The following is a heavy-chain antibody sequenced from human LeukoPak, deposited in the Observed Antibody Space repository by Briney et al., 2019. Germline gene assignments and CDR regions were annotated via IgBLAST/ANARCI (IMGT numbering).Heavy chain of an antibody. Sequence: PSETLSLTCAVYGVSFSGYYWSWIRQPPGKGLEWIGEINHSGSTNYNPSLKSRVTISVDTSKNQFSLKLSSVTAADTAVYYCARDHIVVVPGYYYYGMDVWGQGTTVTVSS. D-gene: IGHD2-2*01. CDR3: ARDHIVVVPGYYYYGMDV. CDR1: GVSFSGYY. CDR2: INHSGST. V-gene: IGHV4-34*01. J-gene: IGHJ6*02.